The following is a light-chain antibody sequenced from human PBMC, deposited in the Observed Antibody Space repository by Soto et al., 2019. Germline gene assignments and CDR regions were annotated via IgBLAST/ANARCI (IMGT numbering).Light chain of an antibody. Sequence: DIVMTQSPDSLAVSLGERASINCKSSQSVLYSSNNKNYLAWYQQKPGQPPKLLIYWASTRESGVPDRFTGSGYGSDFTLTVSSLQAEDVAVYYCQQYYCTLTWTFGQGTKVEIK. CDR1: QSVLYSSNNKNY. CDR3: QQYYCTLTWT. V-gene: IGKV4-1*01. J-gene: IGKJ1*01. CDR2: WAS.